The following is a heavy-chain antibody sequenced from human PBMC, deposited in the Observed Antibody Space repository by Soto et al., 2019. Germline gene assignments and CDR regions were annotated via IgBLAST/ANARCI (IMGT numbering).Heavy chain of an antibody. V-gene: IGHV3-23*01. J-gene: IGHJ4*02. CDR3: ARVPSSSGRAHYDY. Sequence: PGGSLRLSCAASGFTFSNYAMGWVRQAPGKGLEWVSTVSGSGDTSYYAQSVKGRFTISRDNSKNTLFLQMNSLGAEDTAVYYCARVPSSSGRAHYDYWGQGTLVTVSS. D-gene: IGHD2-15*01. CDR2: VSGSGDTS. CDR1: GFTFSNYA.